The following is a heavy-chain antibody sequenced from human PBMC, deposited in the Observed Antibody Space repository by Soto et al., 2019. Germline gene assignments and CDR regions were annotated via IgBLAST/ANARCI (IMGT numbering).Heavy chain of an antibody. J-gene: IGHJ4*02. Sequence: ESGGGVVQPGRSLRLSCAASGFTFSSYGMHWVRQAPGKGLEWVAVISYDGSNKYYADSVKGRFTISRDNSKNTLYLQMNSLRAEDTAVYYCAMPVDTAMDPVDYWGQGTLVTVSS. CDR2: ISYDGSNK. CDR1: GFTFSSYG. CDR3: AMPVDTAMDPVDY. D-gene: IGHD5-18*01. V-gene: IGHV3-30*03.